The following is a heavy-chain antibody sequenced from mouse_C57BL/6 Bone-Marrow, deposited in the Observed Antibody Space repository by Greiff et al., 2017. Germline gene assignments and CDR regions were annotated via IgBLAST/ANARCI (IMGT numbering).Heavy chain of an antibody. Sequence: QVQLQQSEAELVKPGASVKLSCKASGYTFTSYWMHWVKQRPGQGLEWIGMIHPNSGSTNYNEKFKSKATLTVDKSSSTASMQLSSLTSEDSAVYYCARPILITTVIATDWYFYVWGTGTTVTVSS. CDR1: GYTFTSYW. D-gene: IGHD1-1*01. CDR3: ARPILITTVIATDWYFYV. CDR2: IHPNSGST. V-gene: IGHV1-64*01. J-gene: IGHJ1*03.